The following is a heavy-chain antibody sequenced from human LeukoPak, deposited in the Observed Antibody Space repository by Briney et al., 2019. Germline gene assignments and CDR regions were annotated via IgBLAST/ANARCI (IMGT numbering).Heavy chain of an antibody. J-gene: IGHJ4*02. Sequence: SETLSLTCTVSGGSISSSSYNWGWIRQPPGKGLEWIGTIYYSGSTYYNPSLKSRVTISVDTSKNQFSLKLNSVTAADTAVYYCARHRSKWLQSSFDYWGQGTLVTVSS. V-gene: IGHV4-39*01. CDR2: IYYSGST. CDR3: ARHRSKWLQSSFDY. D-gene: IGHD5-24*01. CDR1: GGSISSSSYN.